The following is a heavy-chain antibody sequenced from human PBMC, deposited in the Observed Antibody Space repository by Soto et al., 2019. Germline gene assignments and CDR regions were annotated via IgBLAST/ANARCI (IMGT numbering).Heavy chain of an antibody. D-gene: IGHD5-18*01. V-gene: IGHV1-69*01. CDR2: IIPIFGTA. J-gene: IGHJ3*02. CDR1: GGTFSSYA. CDR3: ARLKRQGIQLGENDAFDI. Sequence: QVQLVQSGAEVKKPGSSVKVSCKASGGTFSSYAISWVRQAPGQGLEWMGGIIPIFGTANYAQKFQGRVTITADESTSTAYMELSSLRSEDTAVYYCARLKRQGIQLGENDAFDIWGQGTMVTVSS.